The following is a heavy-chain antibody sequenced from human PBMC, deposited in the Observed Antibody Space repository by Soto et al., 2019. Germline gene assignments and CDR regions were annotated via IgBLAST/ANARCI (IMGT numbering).Heavy chain of an antibody. J-gene: IGHJ4*02. D-gene: IGHD3-22*01. Sequence: GASVKVSCKASGGTFSSYAISWVRQAPGQGLEWMGGIIPIFGTANYAQKFQGRVTITADESTSTAYMELSSLRSEDTAVYYCARERSYLYDSSGYFDYWGPGTLVTVSS. V-gene: IGHV1-69*13. CDR3: ARERSYLYDSSGYFDY. CDR2: IIPIFGTA. CDR1: GGTFSSYA.